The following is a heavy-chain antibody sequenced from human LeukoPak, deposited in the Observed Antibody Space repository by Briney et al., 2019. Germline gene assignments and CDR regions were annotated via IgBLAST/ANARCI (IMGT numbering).Heavy chain of an antibody. CDR2: TYYTSKWYN. Sequence: SQTLSLTCAISGDSVSSNSAAWNWIRQSPSRGLEWLGRTYYTSKWYNDYAQSVTGRITINSDTSKNQFSLQLNSVTPEDTAVYYCARGAVAHFDYWGQGTLVTVSS. J-gene: IGHJ4*02. D-gene: IGHD6-19*01. CDR3: ARGAVAHFDY. CDR1: GDSVSSNSAA. V-gene: IGHV6-1*01.